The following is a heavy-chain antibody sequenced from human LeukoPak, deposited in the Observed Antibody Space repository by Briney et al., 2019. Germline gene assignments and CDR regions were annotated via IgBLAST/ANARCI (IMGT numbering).Heavy chain of an antibody. CDR2: ISVYNGHT. D-gene: IGHD3-10*01. CDR1: GYSFTTYG. CDR3: AGNGSGSYGY. V-gene: IGHV1-18*01. Sequence: GASVKVSCKASGYSFTTYGISWVRQAPGQRHKWMGWISVYNGHTNYAQKLQGRVTMTTDTSTSTAYMELRSLTSDDTAVYYCAGNGSGSYGYWGQGTLVIVSS. J-gene: IGHJ4*02.